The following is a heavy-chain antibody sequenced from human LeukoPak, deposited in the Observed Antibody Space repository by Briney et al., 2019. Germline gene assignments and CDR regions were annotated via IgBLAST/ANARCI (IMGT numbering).Heavy chain of an antibody. CDR1: GFTFSSYS. CDR2: ISSSSSTI. D-gene: IGHD6-13*01. Sequence: GGSLRLSCAASGFTFSSYSMNWVRQAPGKGLEWVSYISSSSSTICYADSVKGRFTISRDNAKNSLYLQMNSLRAEDTAVYYCARGVAAAGLDAFDIWGQGTMVTVSS. J-gene: IGHJ3*02. CDR3: ARGVAAAGLDAFDI. V-gene: IGHV3-48*04.